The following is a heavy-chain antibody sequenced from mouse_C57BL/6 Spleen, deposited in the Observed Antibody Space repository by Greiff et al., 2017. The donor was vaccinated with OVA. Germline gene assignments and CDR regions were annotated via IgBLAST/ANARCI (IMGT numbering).Heavy chain of an antibody. CDR3: ARGGDVYYFDY. J-gene: IGHJ2*01. CDR1: GFTFSSYA. V-gene: IGHV5-4*01. Sequence: EVQVVESGGGLVKPGGSLKLSCAASGFTFSSYAMSWVRQTPEKRLEWVATISDGGSYTYYPDNVKGRFTISRDNAKNNLYLQMSHLKSEDTAMDYCARGGDVYYFDYWGQGTTLTVSS. CDR2: ISDGGSYT. D-gene: IGHD3-3*01.